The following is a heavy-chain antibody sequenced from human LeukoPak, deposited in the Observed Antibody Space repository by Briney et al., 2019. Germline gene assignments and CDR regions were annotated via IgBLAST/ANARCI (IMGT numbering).Heavy chain of an antibody. V-gene: IGHV3-30-3*01. CDR1: GFTLSTYV. Sequence: GGSLRLSCAASGFTLSTYVMHWVRQAPGKGLEWVALLSSDGINQYYADSVKGRFTISRDISKNTLSLLMNSLRGEDTAVYYCARDNGNKYYFDYWGQGTLVTVSS. CDR3: ARDNGNKYYFDY. D-gene: IGHD2-8*01. J-gene: IGHJ4*02. CDR2: LSSDGINQ.